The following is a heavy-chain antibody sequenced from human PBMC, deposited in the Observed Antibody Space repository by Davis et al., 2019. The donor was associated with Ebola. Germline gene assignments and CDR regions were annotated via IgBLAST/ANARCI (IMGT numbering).Heavy chain of an antibody. CDR1: GGSISSYY. CDR3: ARRYSRNYKWFDP. D-gene: IGHD1-1*01. CDR2: IYYSGST. Sequence: PSETLSLTCTVSGGSISSYYWSWIRQPPGKGLEWIGYIYYSGSTNYNPSLKSRVTISVDTSKNQFSLKLSSVTAADTAVYYCARRYSRNYKWFDPWGQGTLVTVSS. V-gene: IGHV4-59*12. J-gene: IGHJ5*02.